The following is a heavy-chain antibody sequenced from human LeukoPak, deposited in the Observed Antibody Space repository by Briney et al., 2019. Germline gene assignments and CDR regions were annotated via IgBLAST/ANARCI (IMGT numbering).Heavy chain of an antibody. Sequence: ASVKVSXKASGYTFTSYYMHWVRQAPGQGLEWMGIINPSGGSTSYAQKFQGRVIMTRDTSTSTVYMELSSLRSEDTAVYYCARDPRYCSSTSCYPHPWVYFDYWGQGTLVTVSS. CDR1: GYTFTSYY. J-gene: IGHJ4*02. V-gene: IGHV1-46*01. CDR2: INPSGGST. CDR3: ARDPRYCSSTSCYPHPWVYFDY. D-gene: IGHD2-2*01.